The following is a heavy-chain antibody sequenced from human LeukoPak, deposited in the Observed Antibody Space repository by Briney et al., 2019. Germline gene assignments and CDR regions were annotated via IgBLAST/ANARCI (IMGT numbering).Heavy chain of an antibody. D-gene: IGHD5-18*01. V-gene: IGHV3-21*01. CDR3: ARVPLGTQQPTR. CDR1: GFTFSSYS. J-gene: IGHJ4*02. CDR2: ISSSSSYI. Sequence: GGSLRLSCAASGFTFSSYSMNWVRQAPGKGLEWVSSISSSSSYIYYADSVKGRFTISRDNAKNSLYLQMNSLRAEDTAVYYCARVPLGTQQPTRWGQGTLVTVSS.